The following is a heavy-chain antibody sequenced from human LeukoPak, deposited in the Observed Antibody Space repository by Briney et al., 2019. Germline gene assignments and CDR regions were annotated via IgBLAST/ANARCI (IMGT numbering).Heavy chain of an antibody. V-gene: IGHV5-51*01. J-gene: IGHJ4*02. CDR3: AGQGRDITIFGVVIGRVDY. Sequence: GESLKICCKGSGYSFISYWTGWVRQMPGKGLEGMGIIYPGDSDTRYSPSFQGQVTISADKSISTAYLQWSSLKASDTAMYYCAGQGRDITIFGVVIGRVDYWGQGTLVTVSS. CDR2: IYPGDSDT. D-gene: IGHD3-3*01. CDR1: GYSFISYW.